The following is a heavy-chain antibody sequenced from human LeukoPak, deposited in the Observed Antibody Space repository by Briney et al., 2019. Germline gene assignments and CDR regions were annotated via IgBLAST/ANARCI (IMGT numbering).Heavy chain of an antibody. CDR1: GYTFTGYY. CDR3: ARDPGISYDYGDYGTLGWFDP. V-gene: IGHV1-69*05. J-gene: IGHJ5*02. CDR2: IIPIFGTA. Sequence: GASVKVSCKASGYTFTGYYMHWVRQAPGQGLEWMGGIIPIFGTANYAQKFQGRVTITTDESTSTAYMELSSLRSEDTAVYYCARDPGISYDYGDYGTLGWFDPWGQGTLVTVSS. D-gene: IGHD4-17*01.